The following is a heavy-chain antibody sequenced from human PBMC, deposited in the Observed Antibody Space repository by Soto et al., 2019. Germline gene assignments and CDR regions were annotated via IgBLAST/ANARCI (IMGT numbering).Heavy chain of an antibody. D-gene: IGHD2-15*01. J-gene: IGHJ6*02. CDR2: IYNGGGT. CDR1: GFTVSSNY. V-gene: IGHV3-53*01. CDR3: ARDHSVSTPLDGIYV. Sequence: GGSLRLSCAASGFTVSSNYMSWVRQAPGKGLEWVSVIYNGGGTYYADSVRGRFTISRDNAKNSLFLQMNTLRAEDTAVYYCARDHSVSTPLDGIYVWGHGTTVTVSS.